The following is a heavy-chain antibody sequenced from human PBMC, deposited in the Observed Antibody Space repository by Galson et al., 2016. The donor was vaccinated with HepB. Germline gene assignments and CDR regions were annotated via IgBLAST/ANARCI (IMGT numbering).Heavy chain of an antibody. CDR2: IHYRGTT. J-gene: IGHJ6*04. Sequence: CTVSGGSISSGGNYWSWIRQRPGKGLEWIGCIHYRGTTYYDPSLRSRVTISLDTSKNQFSLNLTSVTAADTAVYYCARDGRVATTHFFYFGMDVWDRGTTVTVSS. CDR3: ARDGRVATTHFFYFGMDV. D-gene: IGHD5-12*01. V-gene: IGHV4-31*03. CDR1: GGSISSGGNY.